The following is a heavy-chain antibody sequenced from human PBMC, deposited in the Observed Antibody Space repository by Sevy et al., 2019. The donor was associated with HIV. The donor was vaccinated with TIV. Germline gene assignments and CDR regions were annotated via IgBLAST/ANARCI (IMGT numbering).Heavy chain of an antibody. CDR2: IYWNDDK. J-gene: IGHJ3*02. V-gene: IGHV2-5*01. CDR3: AHRRVNYDCVWGSYRSHDAFDI. Sequence: SGPTLVKPTQTLTLTCTFSGFSLSTSGVGVGWIRQPPGKALEWLALIYWNDDKRYSPSLKSRLTITKDTSKNQVVLKMTNMDPMDTATYYCAHRRVNYDCVWGSYRSHDAFDIWGQGTMVTVSS. CDR1: GFSLSTSGVG. D-gene: IGHD3-16*02.